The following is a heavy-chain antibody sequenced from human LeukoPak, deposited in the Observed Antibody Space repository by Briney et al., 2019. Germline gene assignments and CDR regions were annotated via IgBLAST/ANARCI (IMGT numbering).Heavy chain of an antibody. V-gene: IGHV4-59*01. Sequence: SETLSLTCTVSGGSISSYYWSWIRQPPGKGLEWIGYIYYSGSTNYNPSLKSRVTISVDTSKNQFSLKLSSVTAADTAVYYCARRTGYSYGSFDYWGQGTLVTVSS. J-gene: IGHJ4*02. CDR3: ARRTGYSYGSFDY. D-gene: IGHD5-18*01. CDR1: GGSISSYY. CDR2: IYYSGST.